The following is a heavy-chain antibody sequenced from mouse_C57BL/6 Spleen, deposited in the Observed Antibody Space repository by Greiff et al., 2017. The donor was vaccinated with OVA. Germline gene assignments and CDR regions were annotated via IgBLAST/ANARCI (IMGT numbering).Heavy chain of an antibody. CDR1: GYTFTSYW. D-gene: IGHD2-4*01. V-gene: IGHV1-64*01. J-gene: IGHJ2*01. CDR2: IHPNSGST. Sequence: QVHVKQPGAELVKPGASVKLSCKASGYTFTSYWMHWVKQRPGQGLEWIGMIHPNSGSTNYNEKFKSKATLTVDKSSSTAYMQLSSLTSEDSAVYYCARYYDNYCDYWGQGTTLTVSS. CDR3: ARYYDNYCDY.